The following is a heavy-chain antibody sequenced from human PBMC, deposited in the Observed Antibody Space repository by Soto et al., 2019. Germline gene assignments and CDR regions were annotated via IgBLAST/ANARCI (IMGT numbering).Heavy chain of an antibody. CDR3: ARIPPGWGGGQLVLDY. Sequence: EVQLVESGGGLVQPGGSLRLSCAASGFTFSSFWMYWVRQAPGKGLVWVSRINSDASTKSYADSVKGRFTISRDNAKNTLYLQMNSLRAEDTAVYYCARIPPGWGGGQLVLDYWGQGTLVTVSS. J-gene: IGHJ4*02. CDR2: INSDASTK. D-gene: IGHD6-13*01. V-gene: IGHV3-74*01. CDR1: GFTFSSFW.